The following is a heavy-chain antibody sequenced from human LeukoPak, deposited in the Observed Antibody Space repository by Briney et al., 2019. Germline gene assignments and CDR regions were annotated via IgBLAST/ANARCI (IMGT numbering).Heavy chain of an antibody. CDR1: GGTFSSYA. Sequence: ASVKVSCKASGGTFSSYAISWVRQAPGQGLEWMGWISAYNGNTNYAQKLQGRVTMTTDTSTSTAYMELRSLRSDDTAVYYCARPYSSGWYDDNWFDPWGQGTLVTVSS. V-gene: IGHV1-18*01. CDR3: ARPYSSGWYDDNWFDP. D-gene: IGHD6-19*01. J-gene: IGHJ5*02. CDR2: ISAYNGNT.